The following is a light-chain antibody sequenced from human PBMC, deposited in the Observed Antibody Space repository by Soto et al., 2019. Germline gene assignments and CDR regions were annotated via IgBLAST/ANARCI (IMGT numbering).Light chain of an antibody. J-gene: IGKJ1*01. CDR3: QQFGNSVRT. CDR1: ERLGSNY. V-gene: IGKV3-20*01. Sequence: EVVLTQSPDTLSLSPGARATLSCRASERLGSNYLAWYQQKPGQAPRVLIYATSNRATGVPGRFSGSGSGTDFTLTICRLEPEDFAVYYCQQFGNSVRTFGQGTKVEIK. CDR2: ATS.